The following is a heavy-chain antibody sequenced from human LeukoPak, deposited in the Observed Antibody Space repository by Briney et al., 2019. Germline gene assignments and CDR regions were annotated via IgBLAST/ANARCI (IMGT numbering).Heavy chain of an antibody. V-gene: IGHV3-15*01. CDR3: TTDPYYYDSSGFWGY. J-gene: IGHJ4*02. D-gene: IGHD3-22*01. CDR1: GFTFSNAW. CDR2: IKSKTDGGTT. Sequence: GGSLRLSCAASGFTFSNAWMSWVRQAPGKGLEWVGRIKSKTDGGTTDYAAPVKGRFTISRDDSKNTLYLQMNSLKTEDTAVYYCTTDPYYYDSSGFWGYWGQGTLVTVSS.